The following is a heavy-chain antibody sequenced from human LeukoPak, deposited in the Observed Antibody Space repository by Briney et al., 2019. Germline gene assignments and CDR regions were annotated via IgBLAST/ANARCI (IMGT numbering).Heavy chain of an antibody. Sequence: SQTLSLTCAISGDSVSSDSAAWNWIRQSPSRGLEWLGRTYYRSKWYNDYAVSVKSRITINPDTSKNQFSLNLSSVTAADTAVYYCARSPAYSGGFLKGYYYYYMDVWGKGTTVTVSS. CDR3: ARSPAYSGGFLKGYYYYYMDV. V-gene: IGHV6-1*01. CDR1: GDSVSSDSAA. J-gene: IGHJ6*03. D-gene: IGHD1-26*01. CDR2: TYYRSKWYN.